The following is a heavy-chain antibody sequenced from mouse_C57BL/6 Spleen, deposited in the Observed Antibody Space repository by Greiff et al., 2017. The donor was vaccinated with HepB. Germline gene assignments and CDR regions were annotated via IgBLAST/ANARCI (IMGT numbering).Heavy chain of an antibody. CDR3: ARHRDSSGSLDYYAMDY. J-gene: IGHJ4*01. Sequence: VKLMESGPGLVAPSQSLSITCTVSGFSLTSYGVHWVRQPPGKGLEWLVVIWSDGSTTYNSALKSRLSISKDNSKSQVFLKMNSLQTDDTAMYYCARHRDSSGSLDYYAMDYWGQGTSVTVSS. D-gene: IGHD3-2*02. V-gene: IGHV2-6-1*01. CDR1: GFSLTSYG. CDR2: IWSDGST.